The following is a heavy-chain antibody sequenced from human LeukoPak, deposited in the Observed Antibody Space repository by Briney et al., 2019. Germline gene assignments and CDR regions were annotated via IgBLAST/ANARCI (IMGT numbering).Heavy chain of an antibody. V-gene: IGHV3-23*01. CDR2: ISGSGGST. D-gene: IGHD3-22*01. CDR3: AKHTYYYDSSGYYLFDY. CDR1: GFTFSSYA. Sequence: PGGSLRLSCAASGFTFSSYAMSWVRQAPGKGLEWVSAISGSGGSTYYADSVKGRFTISRDNSKNTLYLQINSLRAEDTAVYYCAKHTYYYDSSGYYLFDYWGQGTLVTVSS. J-gene: IGHJ4*02.